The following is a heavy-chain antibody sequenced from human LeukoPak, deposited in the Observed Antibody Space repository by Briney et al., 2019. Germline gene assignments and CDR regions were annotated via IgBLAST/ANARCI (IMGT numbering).Heavy chain of an antibody. D-gene: IGHD3-10*02. CDR3: AELGITMIGGV. Sequence: PGGSLRLSCAASGFTFSFYTMYWVRQAPGKGLEWVSYISSSGSTIYYADSVKGRFTISRDNAKNSLYLQMNSLRAEDTAVYYCAELGITMIGGVWGKGTTVTISS. V-gene: IGHV3-48*04. J-gene: IGHJ6*04. CDR2: ISSSGSTI. CDR1: GFTFSFYT.